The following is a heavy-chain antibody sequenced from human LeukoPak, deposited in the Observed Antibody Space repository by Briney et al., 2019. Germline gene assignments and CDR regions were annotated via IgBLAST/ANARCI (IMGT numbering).Heavy chain of an antibody. V-gene: IGHV3-21*01. D-gene: IGHD3-10*01. CDR3: ARDDTSAHFFDY. Sequence: AGGSLRLSCAASGFTFKIYSMNRVRQAPGKGLEWVSSISTSSSHMYYADSVKGRFTISRDNAKNSLYLQMDTLRAEDTAVYYCARDDTSAHFFDYWGQGTLVTVSS. J-gene: IGHJ4*02. CDR2: ISTSSSHM. CDR1: GFTFKIYS.